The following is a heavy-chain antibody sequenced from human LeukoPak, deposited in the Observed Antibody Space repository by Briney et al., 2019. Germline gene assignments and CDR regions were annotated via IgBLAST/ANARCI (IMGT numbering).Heavy chain of an antibody. Sequence: SETLSLTCTVSGGSISSTNYYWGWVRQPPGKGLEWIGNVFYSGSAHYNPSLKSRVTISIDSSKNQFSLKLSSVTAADTAVYYCAKADNEYYFDYWGQGTLVTVSS. D-gene: IGHD1-1*01. CDR2: VFYSGSA. V-gene: IGHV4-39*01. J-gene: IGHJ4*02. CDR3: AKADNEYYFDY. CDR1: GGSISSTNYY.